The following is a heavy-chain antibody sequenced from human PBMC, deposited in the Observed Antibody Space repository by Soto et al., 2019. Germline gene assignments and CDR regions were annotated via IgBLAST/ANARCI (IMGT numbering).Heavy chain of an antibody. J-gene: IGHJ4*02. D-gene: IGHD2-21*02. CDR1: GYTFTTYA. Sequence: ASVKVSCKASGYTFTTYAMHWVRQPPGQRPEWMGWINAGNGNTKYSQKFQDRVTMTTDTSTSTAYMELRSLRSDDTAVYYCARDHHGDYSSDDWGQGILVTVSS. CDR2: INAGNGNT. V-gene: IGHV1-3*01. CDR3: ARDHHGDYSSDD.